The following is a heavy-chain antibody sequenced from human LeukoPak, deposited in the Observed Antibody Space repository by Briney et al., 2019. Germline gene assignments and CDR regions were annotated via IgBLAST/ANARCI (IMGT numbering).Heavy chain of an antibody. CDR3: ARPPHSCSSTSCYSQY. Sequence: GGSLRLSCAASGFTFNNYGMPWVRQAPGKGLEWVAIISYDGSNKYYPDSVTGRFTISRDNSENTVYLQMNSLRVEDTAVYFCARPPHSCSSTSCYSQYWGQGTLVTVSS. J-gene: IGHJ1*01. CDR1: GFTFNNYG. CDR2: ISYDGSNK. D-gene: IGHD2-2*02. V-gene: IGHV3-30*03.